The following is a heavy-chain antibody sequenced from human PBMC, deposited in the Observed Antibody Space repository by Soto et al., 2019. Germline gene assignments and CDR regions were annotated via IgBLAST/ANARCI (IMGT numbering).Heavy chain of an antibody. CDR3: ARSGSWSFNP. V-gene: IGHV4-39*01. CDR1: GDSISSSSYF. CDR2: IYYIGTT. D-gene: IGHD6-13*01. Sequence: QLLLQESGPGLVKPSETLSLTCTVTGDSISSSSYFWGWIRQPPGKGLEWIASIYYIGTTYYSPSLQSRVTISVDTSTDQFSLEVTSVTAADTAIYYCARSGSWSFNPWGRGTLVTVSS. J-gene: IGHJ5*02.